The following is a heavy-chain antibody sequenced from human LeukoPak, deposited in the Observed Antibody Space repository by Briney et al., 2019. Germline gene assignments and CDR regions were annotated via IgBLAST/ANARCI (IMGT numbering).Heavy chain of an antibody. CDR3: ARGLLRYFDWSDAFDI. J-gene: IGHJ3*02. V-gene: IGHV1-18*01. CDR1: GYTFTSYD. Sequence: ASVKVSCKASGYTFTSYDINWVRQAPGQGLEWMGWISAYNGNTNYAQKLQGRVTMTTDTSTSTAYMELRSLRSDDTAVYYCARGLLRYFDWSDAFDIWGQGTMVTVSS. CDR2: ISAYNGNT. D-gene: IGHD3-9*01.